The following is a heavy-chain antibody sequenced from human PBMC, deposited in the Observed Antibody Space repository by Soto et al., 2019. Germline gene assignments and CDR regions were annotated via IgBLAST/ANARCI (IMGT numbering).Heavy chain of an antibody. V-gene: IGHV3-30-3*01. CDR3: ARDYLSTMIVVALGAFDI. CDR1: GFTFSSYA. D-gene: IGHD3-22*01. J-gene: IGHJ3*02. Sequence: PEGSLRLSCAASGFTFSSYAMHWVRQAPGKGLEWVAVISYDGSNKYYADSVKGRFTISRDNSKNTLYLQMNSLRAEDTAVYYCARDYLSTMIVVALGAFDIWGQGTMVTVSS. CDR2: ISYDGSNK.